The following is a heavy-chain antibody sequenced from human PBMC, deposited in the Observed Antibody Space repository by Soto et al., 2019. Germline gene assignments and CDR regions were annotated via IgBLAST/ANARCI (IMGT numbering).Heavy chain of an antibody. CDR3: ARERIVTVPAARGSLYNYFYVDV. Sequence: PSETLSLTCRVSGGSIRTSDSYWSWIRQAPGKGLEWIGYVSSNDTSSYHPSLESRLTISLDRSKNRFSLNLTSMTAADAAVYFCARERIVTVPAARGSLYNYFYVDVWGQGTTVTVSS. CDR1: GGSIRTSDSY. D-gene: IGHD2-2*01. CDR2: VSSNDTS. J-gene: IGHJ6*02. V-gene: IGHV4-30-4*08.